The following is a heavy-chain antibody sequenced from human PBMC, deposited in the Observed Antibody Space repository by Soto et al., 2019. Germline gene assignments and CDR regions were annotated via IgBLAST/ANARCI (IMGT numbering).Heavy chain of an antibody. V-gene: IGHV3-23*01. Sequence: EVQLLESGGGLVQPGGSLRLSCAASGFTFSSYAMSWVRQAPGKGLEWVSAISGSGGSTYYADSVKGRFTISRDNSKNTLYLQMNCLRAEDTAVYYCAKDHGGSGWYGGTADYWGQGTLVTVSS. CDR3: AKDHGGSGWYGGTADY. CDR2: ISGSGGST. D-gene: IGHD6-19*01. CDR1: GFTFSSYA. J-gene: IGHJ4*02.